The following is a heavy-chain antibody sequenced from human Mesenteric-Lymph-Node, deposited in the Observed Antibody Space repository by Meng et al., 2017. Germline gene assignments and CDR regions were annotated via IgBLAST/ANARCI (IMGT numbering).Heavy chain of an antibody. V-gene: IGHV1-2*06. J-gene: IGHJ2*01. Sequence: LVQSGAEGKEAGASGTVPCTASGSTFPAYYIHRVRQAPGQGLEWMGRINPNSGGTNYAQKFQGRVTMTRDTSISTAYMELSGLISDDTAVYDCARYVPNGSFWYFDFWGRGTLVTVSS. CDR2: INPNSGGT. CDR3: ARYVPNGSFWYFDF. D-gene: IGHD6-13*01. CDR1: GSTFPAYY.